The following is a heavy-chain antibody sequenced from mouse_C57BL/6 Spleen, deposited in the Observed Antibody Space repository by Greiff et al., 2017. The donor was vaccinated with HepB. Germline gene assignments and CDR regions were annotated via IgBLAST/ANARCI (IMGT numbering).Heavy chain of an antibody. CDR2: IYPSDSET. D-gene: IGHD2-1*01. J-gene: IGHJ2*01. CDR1: GYTFTSYW. Sequence: QVQLQQPGAELVRPGSSVKLSCKASGYTFTSYWMHWVKQRPIQGLEWIGNIYPSDSETHYNQKFKDKATLTVDKSSSTAYMQLSSLTSEDSAVYYCASSEYRNSVDYWGQGTTLTVSS. CDR3: ASSEYRNSVDY. V-gene: IGHV1-52*01.